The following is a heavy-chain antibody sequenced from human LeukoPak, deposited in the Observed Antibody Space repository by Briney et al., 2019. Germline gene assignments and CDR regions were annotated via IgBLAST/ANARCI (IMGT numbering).Heavy chain of an antibody. J-gene: IGHJ4*02. D-gene: IGHD3-3*01. CDR2: IYYSGST. CDR3: AKHYDFWSGTFDY. Sequence: SETLSLTCTVSGGSISSSSYYWGWIRQPPGKGLEWIGSIYYSGSTYYNPSLKSRVTISVDTSKNQFSLKLSSVTAADTAVYYCAKHYDFWSGTFDYWGQGTLVTVSS. V-gene: IGHV4-39*01. CDR1: GGSISSSSYY.